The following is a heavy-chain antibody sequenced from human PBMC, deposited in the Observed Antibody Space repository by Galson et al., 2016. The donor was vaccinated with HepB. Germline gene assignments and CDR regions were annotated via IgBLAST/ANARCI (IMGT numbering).Heavy chain of an antibody. D-gene: IGHD2-8*01. CDR3: TTDNGRLAFDV. Sequence: SLRLSCAVSQLPLTNAWMSWVRQAPGKGLEWVGRIKHKVDGGTIDYAAPVRGRFTTSIDDSKNTLHLQMNSLKTEDTAVYYCTTDNGRLAFDVWGPGTKVTVSS. J-gene: IGHJ3*01. CDR1: QLPLTNAW. V-gene: IGHV3-15*01. CDR2: IKHKVDGGTI.